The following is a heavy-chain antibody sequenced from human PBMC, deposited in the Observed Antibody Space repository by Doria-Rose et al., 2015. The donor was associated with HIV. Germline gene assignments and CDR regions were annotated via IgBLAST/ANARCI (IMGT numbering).Heavy chain of an antibody. CDR3: AREEVVVSRTMVAGMDV. CDR2: VSYSGRT. D-gene: IGHD3-22*01. Sequence: QLQLQESGTGLAKPSEPLSLACVVSGGSISRRSHYWGWIRQSPGKGLDWIGRVSYSGRTHYHASLLSRVTISVDTSKNHVSLKLSSVTAADTAVYFCAREEVVVSRTMVAGMDVWGQGTTVTVSS. J-gene: IGHJ6*02. V-gene: IGHV4-39*07. CDR1: GGSISRRSHY.